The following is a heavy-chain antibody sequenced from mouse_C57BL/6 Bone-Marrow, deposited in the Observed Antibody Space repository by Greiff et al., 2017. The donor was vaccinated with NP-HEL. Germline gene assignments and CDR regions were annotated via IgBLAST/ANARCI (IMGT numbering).Heavy chain of an antibody. V-gene: IGHV14-2*01. CDR3: ARLSTTVVASNYFDY. CDR1: GFNIKDYY. D-gene: IGHD1-1*01. J-gene: IGHJ2*01. CDR2: IDPEDGET. Sequence: VQLQQSGAELVKPGASVKLSCTASGFNIKDYYMHWVKQRTEQGLEWIGRIDPEDGETKYAPKFQGKATITADTSSNTDYLQLSSLTSEDTAVYYCARLSTTVVASNYFDYWGQGTTLTVSS.